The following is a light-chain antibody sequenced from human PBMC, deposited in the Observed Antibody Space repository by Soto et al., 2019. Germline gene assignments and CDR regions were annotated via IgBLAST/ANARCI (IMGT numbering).Light chain of an antibody. J-gene: IGKJ2*01. CDR1: QSVDSY. Sequence: EIVLTQSPATLSLSPGERATLSCRASQSVDSYVAWYQQKPGQAPRLLIYDASNRATGIPARFSGSGSGTDFTLTISSLEPEDFAFYYCQQRSNWPMYTFGRGTKLEIK. CDR3: QQRSNWPMYT. V-gene: IGKV3-11*01. CDR2: DAS.